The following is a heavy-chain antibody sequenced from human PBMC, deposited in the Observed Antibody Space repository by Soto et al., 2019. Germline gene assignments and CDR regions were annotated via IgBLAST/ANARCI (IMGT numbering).Heavy chain of an antibody. CDR2: IYYSGST. D-gene: IGHD5-12*01. J-gene: IGHJ6*03. V-gene: IGHV4-39*01. CDR3: ARPDDSGYDHYYYMDV. CDR1: GGSLSSSSYY. Sequence: SETLSLPCTVSGGSLSSSSYYWGWVRQPPGKGLEWIGSIYYSGSTYYNPSLKSRVTISVDTSKNQFSLKLSSVTAADTAVYYCARPDDSGYDHYYYMDVWGKGTTVTVSS.